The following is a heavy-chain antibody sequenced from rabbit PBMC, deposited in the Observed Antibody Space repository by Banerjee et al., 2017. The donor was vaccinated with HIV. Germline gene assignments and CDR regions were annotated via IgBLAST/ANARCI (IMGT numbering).Heavy chain of an antibody. CDR2: IYTGDGSA. D-gene: IGHD1-1*01. J-gene: IGHJ4*01. CDR3: ARPSSSGYGLKL. CDR1: GFSFSPNYW. V-gene: IGHV1S45*01. Sequence: QEQLVESGGDLVKPEGSLTLTCTASGFSFSPNYWICWVRQAPGKGLEWIGCIYTGDGSAYYASWAKGRFTFSKASSTTVTLQLNSLTAADTATYFCARPSSSGYGLKLWGPGTLVTVS.